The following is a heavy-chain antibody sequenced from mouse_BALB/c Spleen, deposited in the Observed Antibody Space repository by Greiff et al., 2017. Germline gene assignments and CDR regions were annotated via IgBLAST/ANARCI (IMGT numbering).Heavy chain of an antibody. CDR2: INPSSGYT. CDR3: ARWGDYDDYYAMDY. Sequence: QVQLQQSGAELARPGASVKMSCKASGYTFTSYTMHWVKQRPGQGLEWIGYINPSSGYTNYNQKFKDKATLTADKSSSTAYMQLSSLTSEDSAVYYCARWGDYDDYYAMDYWGQGTSVTVSS. CDR1: GYTFTSYT. D-gene: IGHD2-4*01. V-gene: IGHV1-4*01. J-gene: IGHJ4*01.